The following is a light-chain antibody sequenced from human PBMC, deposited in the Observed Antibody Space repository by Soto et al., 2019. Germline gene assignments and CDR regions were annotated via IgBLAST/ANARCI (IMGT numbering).Light chain of an antibody. Sequence: ILMTQSPATLSVSPGERATLSCRASQSVSNNLAWYQQRPGQGPRLLIYDASTRATGIPARLSGSGSGTEFTLTISGLQSEDFAVYYCQQYNNWPPWTFGQGTKVEIK. CDR3: QQYNNWPPWT. J-gene: IGKJ1*01. CDR2: DAS. V-gene: IGKV3-15*01. CDR1: QSVSNN.